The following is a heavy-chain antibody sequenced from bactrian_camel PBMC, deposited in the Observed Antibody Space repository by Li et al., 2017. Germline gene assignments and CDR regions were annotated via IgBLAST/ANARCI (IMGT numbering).Heavy chain of an antibody. CDR2: IDNGGGNV. J-gene: IGHJ6*01. CDR1: GFTPSITC. Sequence: QLVESGGGSVQAGESLRLACSPSGFTPSITCMGWFRQFPGKTGKEEREGVARIDNGGGNVYVDDSVKGRFTISQDNAKNTVYLQMNSLKPEDTAMYYCAARGPYCYTKLSVRDFTYWGQGTQVTVS. V-gene: IGHV3S25*01. CDR3: AARGPYCYTKLSVRDFTY. D-gene: IGHD2*01.